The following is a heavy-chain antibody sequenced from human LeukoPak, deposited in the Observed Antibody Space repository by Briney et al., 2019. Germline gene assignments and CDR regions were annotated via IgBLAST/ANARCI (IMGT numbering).Heavy chain of an antibody. Sequence: GGSLRLSCAASGFTFSSYEMNWVRQAPGKGLEWVSYISSSGSTIYYADSVKGRFTISRDNSKNTLYLQMNSLRAEDTAVYYCAKDLKRGFVLRYFDWFGGAFDIWGQGTMVTVSS. CDR3: AKDLKRGFVLRYFDWFGGAFDI. V-gene: IGHV3-48*03. D-gene: IGHD3-9*01. CDR2: ISSSGSTI. J-gene: IGHJ3*02. CDR1: GFTFSSYE.